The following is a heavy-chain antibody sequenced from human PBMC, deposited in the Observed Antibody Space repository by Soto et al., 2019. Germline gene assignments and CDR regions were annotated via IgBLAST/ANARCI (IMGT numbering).Heavy chain of an antibody. Sequence: PGGSLRLSCAASGFTFSSYWMSWVRQAPGKGLEWVANIKQDGSEKYYVDSVKGRFTISRDNAKNSLYLQMNGLRAEDTAVYYCASLSSSSSFHSYYYYSMDVCGQGTTVTVSS. CDR1: GFTFSSYW. CDR3: ASLSSSSSFHSYYYYSMDV. D-gene: IGHD6-6*01. J-gene: IGHJ6*02. V-gene: IGHV3-7*05. CDR2: IKQDGSEK.